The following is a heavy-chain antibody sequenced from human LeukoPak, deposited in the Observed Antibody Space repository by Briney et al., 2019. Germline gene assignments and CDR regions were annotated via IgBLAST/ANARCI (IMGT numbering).Heavy chain of an antibody. Sequence: GASVKVSCKASGYTFTSYYMDWVRQAPGQGLEWRGIINPSGGSTSYAQKFQGRVTMTRDTSTSTVYMELSSLRSEDTAVYYCARGLGQLYRSPPQNQNWFDPWGQGTLVTVSS. D-gene: IGHD6-13*01. V-gene: IGHV1-46*01. J-gene: IGHJ5*02. CDR1: GYTFTSYY. CDR2: INPSGGST. CDR3: ARGLGQLYRSPPQNQNWFDP.